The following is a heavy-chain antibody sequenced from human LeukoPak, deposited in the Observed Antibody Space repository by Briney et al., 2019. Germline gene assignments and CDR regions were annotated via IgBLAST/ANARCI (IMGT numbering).Heavy chain of an antibody. Sequence: PGGSLRLSCAASGFTVSSNYMSWVRQAPGKGLEWVSVIYSGGSTYYADSVKGRFTISRDNSKNTLYLQMNSLRAEDTAVYYCASIEGATARWYFDYWGQGTLVTVSS. V-gene: IGHV3-66*01. CDR2: IYSGGST. CDR1: GFTVSSNY. D-gene: IGHD1-26*01. CDR3: ASIEGATARWYFDY. J-gene: IGHJ4*02.